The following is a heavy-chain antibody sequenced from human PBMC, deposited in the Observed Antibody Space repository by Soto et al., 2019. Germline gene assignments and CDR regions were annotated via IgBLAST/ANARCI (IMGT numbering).Heavy chain of an antibody. J-gene: IGHJ5*02. CDR2: IIPILGIA. V-gene: IGHV1-69*02. D-gene: IGHD5-12*01. Sequence: SVKVSCKASGGTFSSYTISWVRQAPGQGLEWMGRIIPILGIANYAQKFQGRVTITADKSTSTAYMELSSLRSEDTAVYYCATTSGYDSNWFDPWGQGTLVTVSS. CDR3: ATTSGYDSNWFDP. CDR1: GGTFSSYT.